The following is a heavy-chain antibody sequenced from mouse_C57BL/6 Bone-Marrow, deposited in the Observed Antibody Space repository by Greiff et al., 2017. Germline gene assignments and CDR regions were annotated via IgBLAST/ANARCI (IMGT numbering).Heavy chain of an antibody. CDR2: IYPRSGNT. Sequence: VQLVESGAELARPGASVKLSCKASGYTFTSYGISWVKQRTGQGLEWIGEIYPRSGNTYYNEKFKGKATLTADKSSSTAYMELRSLTSEDSAVYFCARWDYGSSWAYWGQGTLVTVSA. CDR3: ARWDYGSSWAY. V-gene: IGHV1-81*01. D-gene: IGHD1-1*01. CDR1: GYTFTSYG. J-gene: IGHJ3*01.